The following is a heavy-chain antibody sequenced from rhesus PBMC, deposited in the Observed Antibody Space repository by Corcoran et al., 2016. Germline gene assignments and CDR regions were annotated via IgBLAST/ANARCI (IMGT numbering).Heavy chain of an antibody. J-gene: IGHJ3*01. Sequence: QVQLQESGPGLVKPSETLPLTCAVSGASISSNYWSWIRPAPGKGLEWIGRIYGSGGSTDYNPSLKSRVTISIDTSKNQFSLKLSSVTAADTAVYYCARELWWADYVGDAFDFWGQGLRVTVSS. V-gene: IGHV4S2*01. CDR1: GASISSNY. CDR2: IYGSGGST. CDR3: ARELWWADYVGDAFDF. D-gene: IGHD3-34*01.